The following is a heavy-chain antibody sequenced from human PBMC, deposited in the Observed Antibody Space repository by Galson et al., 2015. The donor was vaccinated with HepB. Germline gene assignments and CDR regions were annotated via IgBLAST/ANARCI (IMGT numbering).Heavy chain of an antibody. D-gene: IGHD3-22*01. CDR1: GYTFTSYY. Sequence: SVKVSCKASGYTFTSYYMHWVRQAPGQGLEWMGIINPSGGSTSYAQKLQGRVTMTRDTSTSTVYMELSSLRSEDTAVYYCARDKYDSSGYTYYYGMDVWGQGTTVTVSS. CDR3: ARDKYDSSGYTYYYGMDV. V-gene: IGHV1-46*04. CDR2: INPSGGST. J-gene: IGHJ6*02.